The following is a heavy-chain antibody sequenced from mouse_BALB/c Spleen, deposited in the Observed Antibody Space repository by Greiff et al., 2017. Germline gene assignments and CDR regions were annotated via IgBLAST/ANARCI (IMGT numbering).Heavy chain of an antibody. CDR3: TMITTGFAY. CDR1: GFNIKDYY. V-gene: IGHV14-1*02. Sequence: VQLQQSGAELVRPGALVKLSCKASGFNIKDYYMHWVKQRPEQGLEWIGWIDPENGNTIYDPKFQGKASITAYTSSNTAYLQLSSLTSEDTAVYYCTMITTGFAYWGQGTLVTVSA. D-gene: IGHD2-4*01. J-gene: IGHJ3*01. CDR2: IDPENGNT.